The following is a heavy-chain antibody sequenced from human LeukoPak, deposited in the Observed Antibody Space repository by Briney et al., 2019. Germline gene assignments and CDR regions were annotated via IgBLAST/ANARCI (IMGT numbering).Heavy chain of an antibody. CDR3: TRDRPTGASRVFVVQ. CDR2: MSSGSRYI. J-gene: IGHJ4*02. D-gene: IGHD3-3*01. CDR1: GFTFSSYA. Sequence: GGSLRLSCAAPGFTFSSYAMTWVRQAPGKGLEWGSSMSSGSRYIYYADSVRARFPISRENAKNSLYLLMNSLRAEDTAVYYCTRDRPTGASRVFVVQWGQGTLVTVSS. V-gene: IGHV3-21*01.